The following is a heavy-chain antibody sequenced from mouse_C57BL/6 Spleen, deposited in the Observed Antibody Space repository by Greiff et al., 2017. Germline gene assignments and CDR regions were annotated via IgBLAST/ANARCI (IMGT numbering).Heavy chain of an antibody. D-gene: IGHD2-3*01. CDR1: GSNIKNTY. J-gene: IGHJ3*01. Sequence: VQLQQSVAELVRPGASVKLSCTASGSNIKNTYMHWVKQSPEQGLEWIGSIAPAYGNTNYDPKFQGTANITADTSSITAYLQLSSLTSEDTAIYYCARMVTTVFAYWGQGTLVTVSA. V-gene: IGHV14-3*01. CDR2: IAPAYGNT. CDR3: ARMVTTVFAY.